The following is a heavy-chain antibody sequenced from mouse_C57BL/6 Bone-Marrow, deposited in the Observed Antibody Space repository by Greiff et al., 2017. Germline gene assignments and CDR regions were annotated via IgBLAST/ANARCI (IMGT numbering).Heavy chain of an antibody. CDR3: ARHYDYGAWFAY. V-gene: IGHV1-52*01. D-gene: IGHD2-4*01. J-gene: IGHJ3*01. Sequence: QVQLQQPGAELVRPGSSVKLSCKASGYTFTSYWMHWVKQRPIQGLEWIGNIDPSDSETHYNQKFKDKATLTVDKSSSTAYMQLSSLTSEDSAVYYCARHYDYGAWFAYWGQETLVTVSA. CDR1: GYTFTSYW. CDR2: IDPSDSET.